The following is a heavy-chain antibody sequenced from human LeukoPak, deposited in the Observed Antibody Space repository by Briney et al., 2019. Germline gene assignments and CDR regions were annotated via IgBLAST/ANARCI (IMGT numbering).Heavy chain of an antibody. D-gene: IGHD1-26*01. J-gene: IGHJ4*02. V-gene: IGHV3-48*03. Sequence: GGSLILSCAASGFTFSSYEMNWVRQAPGKGLEWVSYISSSGSTIYYTDSVKGRFTISRDNAKNSLYLQMSSLRAEDTAVYYCARGGSYPDYWGQGTLVTVSS. CDR1: GFTFSSYE. CDR2: ISSSGSTI. CDR3: ARGGSYPDY.